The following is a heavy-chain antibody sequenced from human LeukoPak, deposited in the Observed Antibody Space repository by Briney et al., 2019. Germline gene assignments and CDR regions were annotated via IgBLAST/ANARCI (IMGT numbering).Heavy chain of an antibody. CDR1: GFTFSSYA. CDR3: AKTSGFDLHYYYYYMDV. CDR2: ISGSGGST. Sequence: PGGSLRLSCAASGFTFSSYAMTWVRQAPGKGLECVSVISGSGGSTYYADSVKGRFTISRDNSKNTLYLQINSLRAEDTAVYYCAKTSGFDLHYYYYYMDVWGKGTTVTVSS. D-gene: IGHD5-12*01. J-gene: IGHJ6*03. V-gene: IGHV3-23*01.